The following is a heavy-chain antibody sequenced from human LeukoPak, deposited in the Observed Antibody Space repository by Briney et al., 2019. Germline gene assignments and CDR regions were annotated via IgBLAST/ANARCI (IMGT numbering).Heavy chain of an antibody. CDR2: ISISGNTI. V-gene: IGHV3-48*03. J-gene: IGHJ4*02. CDR1: GFTFSSYE. Sequence: PGGSLRLSCAASGFTFSSYEMNWVRQAPGKGLEWISYISISGNTIYYADSVKGRFTISRDNAKNSLYLQMNSLRAEDTAVYYCARDMTSSTSNWGQGTLVTVSS. CDR3: ARDMTSSTSN. D-gene: IGHD2-2*01.